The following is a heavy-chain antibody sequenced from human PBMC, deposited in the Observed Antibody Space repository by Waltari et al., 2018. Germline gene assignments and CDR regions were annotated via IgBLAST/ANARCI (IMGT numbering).Heavy chain of an antibody. CDR1: GGSISSSSYY. CDR2: IYYSGPT. CDR3: ATKRESSASGFDY. V-gene: IGHV4-39*01. Sequence: QLQLQESGPGLVKPSETLSFTCTVSGGSISSSSYYWGWIRQPPGKGLEWIGSIYYSGPTYYTPSLKRRVTISVDTSKNQFSLKLSSVTAADTAVYYCATKRESSASGFDYWGQGTLVTVSS. J-gene: IGHJ4*02. D-gene: IGHD6-19*01.